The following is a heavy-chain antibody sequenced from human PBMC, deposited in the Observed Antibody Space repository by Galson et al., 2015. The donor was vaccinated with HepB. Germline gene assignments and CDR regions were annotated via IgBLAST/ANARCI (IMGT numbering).Heavy chain of an antibody. CDR3: ARNSGSYLQTDAFDI. Sequence: SLRLSCAASGFTFSSYSMNWVRQAPGKGLEWVSSISSSSSYIYYADLVKGRFTISRDNAKNSLYLQMNSLRAEDTAVYYCARNSGSYLQTDAFDIWGQGTMVTVSS. D-gene: IGHD1-26*01. V-gene: IGHV3-21*01. CDR1: GFTFSSYS. J-gene: IGHJ3*02. CDR2: ISSSSSYI.